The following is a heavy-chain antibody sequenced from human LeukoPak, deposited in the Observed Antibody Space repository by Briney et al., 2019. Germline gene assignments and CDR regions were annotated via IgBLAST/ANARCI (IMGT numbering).Heavy chain of an antibody. CDR3: AKHGTWIQLWFDY. Sequence: PGGSLRLSCAASGFNFGTYAMSWVRQAPGKGLEWVSSSGSGGGTYYADSVKGRFTISRDNSKNTLYLQMNSLRAEDTAVYYCAKHGTWIQLWFDYWGQGTLVTVSS. D-gene: IGHD5-18*01. CDR1: GFNFGTYA. CDR2: SSGSGGGT. J-gene: IGHJ4*02. V-gene: IGHV3-23*01.